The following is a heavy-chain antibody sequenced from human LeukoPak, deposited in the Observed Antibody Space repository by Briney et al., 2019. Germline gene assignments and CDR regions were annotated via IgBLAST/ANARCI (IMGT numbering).Heavy chain of an antibody. Sequence: ASVKVSCKDSGYAFTSYAIHWVRQAPGQRLEWMGWINTGNGNTKYSQKFQGRVTITRDTSASTAYMELSSLRSEDTAVYYCAFSTGYIPPGNWGQGTLVTVSS. CDR1: GYAFTSYA. D-gene: IGHD3-22*01. V-gene: IGHV1-3*04. CDR2: INTGNGNT. CDR3: AFSTGYIPPGN. J-gene: IGHJ4*02.